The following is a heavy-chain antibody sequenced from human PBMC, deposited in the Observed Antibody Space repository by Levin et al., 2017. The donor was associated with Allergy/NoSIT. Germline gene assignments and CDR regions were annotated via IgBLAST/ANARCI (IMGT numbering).Heavy chain of an antibody. J-gene: IGHJ4*02. Sequence: GGSLRLSCAASGFTFSFYSMHWVRQAPGKGLEYVSAINNNGGSTYYANSVKGRFTISRDNSKNTLYLQMGSLRAEDVAVYYCVRVEFGYDYWGQGTLVTVSS. CDR3: VRVEFGYDY. CDR2: INNNGGST. CDR1: GFTFSFYS. D-gene: IGHD3-16*01. V-gene: IGHV3-64*01.